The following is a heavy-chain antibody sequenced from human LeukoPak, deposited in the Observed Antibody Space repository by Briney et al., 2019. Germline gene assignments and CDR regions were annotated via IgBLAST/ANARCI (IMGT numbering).Heavy chain of an antibody. D-gene: IGHD4-17*01. CDR1: GGTFSSYA. Sequence: SVKVSCKASGGTFSSYAISWVRQAPGQGLEWMGGIIPIFGTANYAQKFQGRVTMTEDTSTDTAYMELSSLRSEDTAVYYCATVSRVGYGDYYFDYWGQGTLVTVSS. V-gene: IGHV1-69*06. CDR2: IIPIFGTA. CDR3: ATVSRVGYGDYYFDY. J-gene: IGHJ4*02.